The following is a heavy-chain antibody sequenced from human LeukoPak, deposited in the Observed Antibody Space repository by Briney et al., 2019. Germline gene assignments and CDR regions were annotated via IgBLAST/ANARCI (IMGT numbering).Heavy chain of an antibody. CDR2: FDPEDGET. V-gene: IGHV1-24*01. J-gene: IGHJ4*02. CDR3: AKDMRFDWTPYYFDY. CDR1: GYTLTELS. D-gene: IGHD3-9*01. Sequence: ASVTVSCKVSGYTLTELSMHWVRQAPGKGLEWMGGFDPEDGETIYAQKFQGRVTMTEDTSTDTAYMELSSLRAEDTAVYYCAKDMRFDWTPYYFDYWGQGTLVTVSS.